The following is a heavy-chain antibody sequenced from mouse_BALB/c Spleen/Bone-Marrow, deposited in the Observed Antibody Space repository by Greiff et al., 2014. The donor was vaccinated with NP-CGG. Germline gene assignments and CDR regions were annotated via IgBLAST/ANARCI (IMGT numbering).Heavy chain of an antibody. CDR3: ARDDYGV. V-gene: IGHV3-2*02. CDR2: ISYSGST. D-gene: IGHD2-4*01. CDR1: GYSITIDYA. Sequence: EVKLVESGPGLVKPSQSLSLTCTVTGYSITIDYAWNWIRPFPGNKLEWMGYISYSGSTSYNPSLKSRISITRDTSKNQFFLQLNSVTTEDTATYYCARDDYGVWGAGTTVTVSS. J-gene: IGHJ1*01.